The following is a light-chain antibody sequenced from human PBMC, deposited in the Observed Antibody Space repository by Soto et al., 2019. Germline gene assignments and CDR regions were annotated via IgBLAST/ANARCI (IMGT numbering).Light chain of an antibody. Sequence: QSALTQPASVSGSPGQSITISCTGTSSDVGGYNCVSWYQQHPGKAPKLMIYDVTNRPSGVSNRFSGSKSGNTASLTISGLQPEDEADYYCSSYTRISTVVFGGGTKLTVL. J-gene: IGLJ2*01. CDR2: DVT. V-gene: IGLV2-14*03. CDR3: SSYTRISTVV. CDR1: SSDVGGYNC.